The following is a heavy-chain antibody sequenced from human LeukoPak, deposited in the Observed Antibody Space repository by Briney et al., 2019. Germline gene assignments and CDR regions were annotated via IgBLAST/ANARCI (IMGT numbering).Heavy chain of an antibody. CDR2: IRSKANSYAT. Sequence: PGGSLKLSCAASGFTFSGSAMHWVRQASGKGLEWVGRIRSKANSYATAYAASVKGRFTISRDESKSTAYLQMNSLKTEDTAVYHCTRLAAAKYNWFDPWGQGTLVTVSS. CDR3: TRLAAAKYNWFDP. CDR1: GFTFSGSA. D-gene: IGHD6-13*01. J-gene: IGHJ5*02. V-gene: IGHV3-73*01.